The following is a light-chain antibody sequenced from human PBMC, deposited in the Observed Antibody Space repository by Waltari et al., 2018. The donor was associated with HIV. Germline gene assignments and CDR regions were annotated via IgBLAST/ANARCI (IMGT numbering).Light chain of an antibody. Sequence: DILLTQSPSTLAAFVGDRVTITCRASHTINKWLAWYQQRPGDTPKLLPTKASTLEVGVPTRFRGRGSETEFTLTIDTLQPDDFAVYYCQQYDNLPSFGQGTRLE. CDR2: KAS. J-gene: IGKJ5*01. CDR1: HTINKW. CDR3: QQYDNLPS. V-gene: IGKV1-5*03.